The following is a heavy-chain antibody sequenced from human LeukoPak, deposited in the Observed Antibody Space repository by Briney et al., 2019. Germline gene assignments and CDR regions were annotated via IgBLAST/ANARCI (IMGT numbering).Heavy chain of an antibody. CDR1: GFSVSSNY. D-gene: IGHD3-10*01. CDR2: MYSGGST. CDR3: ARDSMVRGVID. Sequence: GGSLRLSCAASGFSVSSNYLSWVRQAPGKGLEWVSVMYSGGSTYYADSVKGRFTISRDNSKNTLYLQMNSLRAEDTAVYYCARDSMVRGVIDWGQGTLVTVSS. J-gene: IGHJ4*02. V-gene: IGHV3-53*01.